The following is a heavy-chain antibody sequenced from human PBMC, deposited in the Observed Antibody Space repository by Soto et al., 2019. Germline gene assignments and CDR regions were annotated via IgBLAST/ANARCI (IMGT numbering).Heavy chain of an antibody. J-gene: IGHJ6*02. V-gene: IGHV1-18*01. Sequence: QNQLLQSGAEARKPGASVKVSCTASGYTFSSYYITWVRQAPGQGPEWMGWIDSYNGNTNYAREFQGRLTMTTDTSTSTAYMELRSLRSDDTAIYYCATSIHGWLYAMDVWGQGTTVTVSS. CDR2: IDSYNGNT. CDR3: ATSIHGWLYAMDV. CDR1: GYTFSSYY. D-gene: IGHD5-18*01.